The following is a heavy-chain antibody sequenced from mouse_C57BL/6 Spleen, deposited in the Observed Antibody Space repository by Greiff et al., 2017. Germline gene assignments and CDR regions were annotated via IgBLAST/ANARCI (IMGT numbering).Heavy chain of an antibody. CDR1: GYTFTSSW. Sequence: QVQLQQPGAELVRPGTSVKLSCKASGYTFTSSWMHWVKQRPGQGLEWIGVIDPSDSYTNYNQKFKGKATLTVDTSSSTAYMQLSSLTSEDSAVYYCARRMGYSKDYAMDYWGQGTSVTVSS. D-gene: IGHD2-5*01. CDR2: IDPSDSYT. V-gene: IGHV1-59*01. CDR3: ARRMGYSKDYAMDY. J-gene: IGHJ4*01.